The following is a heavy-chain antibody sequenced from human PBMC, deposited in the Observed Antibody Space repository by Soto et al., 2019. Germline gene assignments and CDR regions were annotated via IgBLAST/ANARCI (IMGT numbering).Heavy chain of an antibody. CDR1: GGTFSSYA. Sequence: QVQLVQSGAEVKKPGSSVKVSCKASGGTFSSYAISWVRQAPGQGLEWMGGIIPVFGTADYAQKFQGRVTITADESTSTAYMDLSSLRSEDTAVYYCARHLGGNHYYYGMDVWGQGTTVTVSS. D-gene: IGHD3-16*01. V-gene: IGHV1-69*12. CDR3: ARHLGGNHYYYGMDV. CDR2: IIPVFGTA. J-gene: IGHJ6*02.